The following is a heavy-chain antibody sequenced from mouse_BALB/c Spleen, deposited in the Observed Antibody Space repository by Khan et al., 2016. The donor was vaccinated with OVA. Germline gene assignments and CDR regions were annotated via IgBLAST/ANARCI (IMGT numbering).Heavy chain of an antibody. CDR1: GFSLSRYN. Sequence: VQLVESGPGLVAPSQSLSITCTVSGFSLSRYNIHWVRQPPGKGLEWLGMIWGGGGTDYNSTLKSRLSISKDNSNGQVFLKMNSLQTDDTAMYFCARAYYRYDGYYAMDYWGQGTSVTVSS. D-gene: IGHD2-14*01. CDR2: IWGGGGT. J-gene: IGHJ4*01. CDR3: ARAYYRYDGYYAMDY. V-gene: IGHV2-6-4*01.